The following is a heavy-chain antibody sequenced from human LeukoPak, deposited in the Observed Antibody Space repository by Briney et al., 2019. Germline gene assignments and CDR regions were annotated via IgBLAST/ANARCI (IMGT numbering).Heavy chain of an antibody. CDR3: ARDTKYSGSPNFDY. J-gene: IGHJ4*02. Sequence: ASVKVSCKASGYTFTSYVISWVRQAPGQGLEWMGWISAYNGNTNYAQKLQGRVTMTTDTSTSTAYMELRSLGSDDTAVYYCARDTKYSGSPNFDYWGQGTLVTVSS. V-gene: IGHV1-18*01. D-gene: IGHD1-26*01. CDR2: ISAYNGNT. CDR1: GYTFTSYV.